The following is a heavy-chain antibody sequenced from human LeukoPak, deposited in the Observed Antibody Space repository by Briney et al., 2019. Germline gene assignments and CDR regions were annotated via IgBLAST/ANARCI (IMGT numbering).Heavy chain of an antibody. CDR1: GFAFTKFA. CDR2: MGHTGDT. J-gene: IGHJ3*01. D-gene: IGHD1-14*01. CDR3: AKATPYGTTWVGGFDL. Sequence: GGSLRLSCAGSGFAFTKFAMTWVRQAPGKGLEWVSSMGHTGDTYYLGSVKGRFSLSRDVSKSMVSLQMSTLRVDDTAVYFCAKATPYGTTWVGGFDLWGQGTMVTVSS. V-gene: IGHV3-23*01.